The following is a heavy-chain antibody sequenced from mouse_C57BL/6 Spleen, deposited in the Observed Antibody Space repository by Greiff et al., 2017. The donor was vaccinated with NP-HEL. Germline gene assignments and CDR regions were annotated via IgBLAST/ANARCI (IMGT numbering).Heavy chain of an antibody. D-gene: IGHD2-5*01. J-gene: IGHJ4*01. CDR3: ARNSYSNYDYAMDY. CDR2: IWSGGST. CDR1: GFSFPSSG. V-gene: IGHV2-2*01. Sequence: VKLVESGPGLVQPSQSLSIPCTVSGFSFPSSGVHWVRQSPGQGLEWLGVIWSGGSTDYNAAFISRLSISKDNSKSQVFFKMNSLQADDTAIYYCARNSYSNYDYAMDYWGQGTSVTVSS.